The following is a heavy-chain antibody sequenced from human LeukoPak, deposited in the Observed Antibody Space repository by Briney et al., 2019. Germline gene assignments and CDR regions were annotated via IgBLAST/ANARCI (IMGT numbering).Heavy chain of an antibody. Sequence: ASVKVSCKASGYTFTSYYMHWVRQAPGQGLEWMGIINPSGGSTSYAQKFQGRVTMTRDTSTSTVYMELSSLRSEDTAVYYCARDSSSGSYFPMSYYYGMDVWGQGTTVTVSS. J-gene: IGHJ6*02. CDR2: INPSGGST. D-gene: IGHD1-26*01. V-gene: IGHV1-46*01. CDR3: ARDSSSGSYFPMSYYYGMDV. CDR1: GYTFTSYY.